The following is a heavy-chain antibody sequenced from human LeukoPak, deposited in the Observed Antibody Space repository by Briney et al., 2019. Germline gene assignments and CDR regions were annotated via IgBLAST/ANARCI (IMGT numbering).Heavy chain of an antibody. CDR2: IIPILDIS. J-gene: IGHJ6*02. CDR3: ARDQAGYGMDV. CDR1: GGTFSNYA. Sequence: SVKVSCKASGGTFSNYAISWVRQAPGQGLEWMGKIIPILDISNYAQKFQGRVTITADKSTTTAYMELSSLRSDDTAVYYCARDQAGYGMDVWGQGTTVTVSS. V-gene: IGHV1-69*04.